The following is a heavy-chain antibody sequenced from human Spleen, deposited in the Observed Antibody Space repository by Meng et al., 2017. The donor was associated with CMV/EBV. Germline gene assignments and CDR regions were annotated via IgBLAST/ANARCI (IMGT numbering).Heavy chain of an antibody. CDR3: AKEARHIYPSFTSYYDS. D-gene: IGHD2-2*01. Sequence: GESLKISCAASGFSFSSSSINWVRQAPGKGLEWVSGISGGGGGTYYADSMKGRFTISRDNSKSTLYLQINSLRAEDTAVYFCAKEARHIYPSFTSYYDSWGQGTLVTVSS. CDR2: ISGGGGGT. CDR1: GFSFSSSS. V-gene: IGHV3-23*01. J-gene: IGHJ4*02.